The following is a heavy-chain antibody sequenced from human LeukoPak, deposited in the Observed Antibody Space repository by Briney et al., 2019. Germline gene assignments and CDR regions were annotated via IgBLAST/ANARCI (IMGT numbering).Heavy chain of an antibody. CDR2: IDPSGGST. CDR1: GYTFTNYY. D-gene: IGHD3-16*01. V-gene: IGHV1-46*01. J-gene: IGHJ4*02. Sequence: ASVKVSCKASGYTFTNYYMHWVRQTPGQGLEWMGRIDPSGGSTSYAQKFQGRVTMTRDTSTSTVYMELSSLRSEDTAVYYCAIESVWYGFDYWGQGTLVTVS. CDR3: AIESVWYGFDY.